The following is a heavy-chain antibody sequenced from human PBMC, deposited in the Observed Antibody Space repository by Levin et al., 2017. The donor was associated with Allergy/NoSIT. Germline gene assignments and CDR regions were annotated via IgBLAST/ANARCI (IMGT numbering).Heavy chain of an antibody. Sequence: RPSETLSLTCTVSGGSISSYYWSWIRQPPGKGLEWIGYIYYSGSTNYNPSLKSRVTISVDTSKNQFSLKLSSVTAADTAVYYCATYSGYDYYSHYFDYWGQGTLVTVSS. CDR1: GGSISSYY. CDR2: IYYSGST. D-gene: IGHD5-12*01. J-gene: IGHJ4*02. CDR3: ATYSGYDYYSHYFDY. V-gene: IGHV4-59*08.